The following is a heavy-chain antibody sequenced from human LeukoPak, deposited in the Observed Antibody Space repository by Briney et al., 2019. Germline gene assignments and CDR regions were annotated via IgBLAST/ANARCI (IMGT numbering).Heavy chain of an antibody. CDR2: INPNSGGT. CDR1: GYTFTGYY. V-gene: IGHV1-2*02. D-gene: IGHD5-18*01. J-gene: IGHJ4*02. CDR3: ARFPIQLWLYGFDY. Sequence: GASVKVSCKASGYTFTGYYMHWVRQAPGQGLEWMGWINPNSGGTNYAQKFQGRVTMTRDTSTSTAYMELSRLRSDDTAVYYCARFPIQLWLYGFDYWGQGTLVTVSS.